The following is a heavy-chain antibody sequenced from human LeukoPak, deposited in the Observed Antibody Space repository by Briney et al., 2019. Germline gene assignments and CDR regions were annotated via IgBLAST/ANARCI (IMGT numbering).Heavy chain of an antibody. CDR3: ARDSNYYDSSGYYYRTPDAFDI. D-gene: IGHD3-22*01. CDR1: GGSISSYY. V-gene: IGHV4-59*01. CDR2: IYYSGST. Sequence: PSETLSLTCTVSGGSISSYYWSWIRQPPGKGLEWIGYIYYSGSTNYNPSLKSRVTISVDTSKNQFSLKLSSVTAADTAVYYCARDSNYYDSSGYYYRTPDAFDIRGQGTMVTVSS. J-gene: IGHJ3*02.